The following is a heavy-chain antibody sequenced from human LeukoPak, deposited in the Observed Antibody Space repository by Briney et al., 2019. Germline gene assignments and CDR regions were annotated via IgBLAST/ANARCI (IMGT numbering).Heavy chain of an antibody. J-gene: IGHJ4*02. V-gene: IGHV4-39*01. CDR2: IYYTGST. Sequence: PSDPLSLTCTVSGRSIISSSDYWGWIRQPPGKGLEWVASIYYTGSTYYNPSLKSRVTISVETPKNDFSLRLSSVTAADTAVYYCARHSIRDNSHYAYWGQGILVTVSS. D-gene: IGHD1-26*01. CDR3: ARHSIRDNSHYAY. CDR1: GRSIISSSDY.